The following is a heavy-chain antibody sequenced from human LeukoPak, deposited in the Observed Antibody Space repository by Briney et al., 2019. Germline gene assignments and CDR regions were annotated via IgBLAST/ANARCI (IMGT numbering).Heavy chain of an antibody. CDR3: AIRCSGGSCWFDP. J-gene: IGHJ5*02. CDR2: INPSGGST. Sequence: ASVKVSCKASGYTFTSYYMHWVRQAPGQGLEWMGIINPSGGSTSYAQKFQGRVTMTRDMSTSTVYMELSSLRSEDTAVYYCAIRCSGGSCWFDPWGQGTLVTVSS. CDR1: GYTFTSYY. V-gene: IGHV1-46*03. D-gene: IGHD2-15*01.